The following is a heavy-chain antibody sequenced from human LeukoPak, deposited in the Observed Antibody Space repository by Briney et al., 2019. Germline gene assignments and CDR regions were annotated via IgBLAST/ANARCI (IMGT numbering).Heavy chain of an antibody. CDR2: IDGSNTNT. Sequence: PGGSLRLSCAASGFTFSNYAMSWVRQAPGRGLEWVSTIDGSNTNTYYADSVKGRFTISRDNSKNTLYLQINSLRAEDTALYFCAKDGFRGDSNAGSCYPFDPWGQGTLVTVSS. CDR3: AKDGFRGDSNAGSCYPFDP. D-gene: IGHD2-15*01. CDR1: GFTFSNYA. J-gene: IGHJ5*02. V-gene: IGHV3-23*01.